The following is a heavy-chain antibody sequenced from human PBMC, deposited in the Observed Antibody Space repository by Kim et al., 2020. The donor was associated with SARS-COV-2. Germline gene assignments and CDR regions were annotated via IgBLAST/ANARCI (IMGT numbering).Heavy chain of an antibody. J-gene: IGHJ6*02. CDR3: ARAPDYYFYGMDV. Sequence: GGSLRLSCAASGFTFSSYSMNWVRQAPGKGLEWVSFISSSSTHIYYADSMKGRFTISRDNAKNSLYLRMNSLTAEDTAVYYCARAPDYYFYGMDVWGQGTALTVSS. CDR1: GFTFSSYS. CDR2: ISSSSTHI. V-gene: IGHV3-21*01.